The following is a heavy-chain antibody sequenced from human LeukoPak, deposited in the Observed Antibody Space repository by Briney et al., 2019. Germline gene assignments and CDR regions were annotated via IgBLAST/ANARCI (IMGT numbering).Heavy chain of an antibody. D-gene: IGHD3-10*01. CDR1: GGSFSGYY. J-gene: IGHJ4*02. V-gene: IGHV4-34*01. CDR2: INHSGST. Sequence: SETLSLTCAVYGGSFSGYYWSWIRQPPGKGLEWIGEINHSGSTNYNPSLKSRVTISVDTSKNQFSLRLSSVTAADTAVYYCARSSMVQGVIITAPLYYFDYWGQGTLVTVSS. CDR3: ARSSMVQGVIITAPLYYFDY.